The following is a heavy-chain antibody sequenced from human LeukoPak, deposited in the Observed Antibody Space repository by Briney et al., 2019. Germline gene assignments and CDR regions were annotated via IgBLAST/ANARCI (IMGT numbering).Heavy chain of an antibody. Sequence: SETLSLTCAVYGGSFSGYYWSWIRQPPGKGLEWIGEINHSGSTNYNPSLKSRVTISVATSKNQFSLKLSSVTAADTAVYYCARGVVAAAGPYYFDYWGQGTLVTVSS. D-gene: IGHD6-13*01. J-gene: IGHJ4*02. CDR3: ARGVVAAAGPYYFDY. CDR1: GGSFSGYY. V-gene: IGHV4-34*01. CDR2: INHSGST.